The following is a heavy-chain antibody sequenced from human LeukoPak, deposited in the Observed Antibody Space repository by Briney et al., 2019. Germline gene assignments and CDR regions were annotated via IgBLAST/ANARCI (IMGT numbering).Heavy chain of an antibody. J-gene: IGHJ5*02. CDR2: IYYSGST. Sequence: SETLSLTCTVSGGSISSGGYYWSWIRQHPGKGLEWIGYIYYSGSTYYNPSLKSRVTISVDTSKNQFSLKLSSVTAAETAVYYCARVRERYSSSWLGATNWFDPWGQGTLVTVSS. CDR1: GGSISSGGYY. D-gene: IGHD6-13*01. CDR3: ARVRERYSSSWLGATNWFDP. V-gene: IGHV4-31*03.